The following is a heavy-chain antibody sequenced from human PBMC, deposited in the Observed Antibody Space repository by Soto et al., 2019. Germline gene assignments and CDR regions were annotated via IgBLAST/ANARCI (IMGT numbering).Heavy chain of an antibody. D-gene: IGHD3-22*01. CDR2: IKSKTDGGTT. J-gene: IGHJ4*02. CDR1: GFTFSNAW. Sequence: GGSLRLSCAASGFTFSNAWMSWVRQAPGKGLEWVGRIKSKTDGGTTDYAAPVKGRFTISRDDFKNTLYLHMNSLRAEDTAVYYCARDSKDDSSGYYAGFDYWGQGTLVTVSS. V-gene: IGHV3-15*01. CDR3: ARDSKDDSSGYYAGFDY.